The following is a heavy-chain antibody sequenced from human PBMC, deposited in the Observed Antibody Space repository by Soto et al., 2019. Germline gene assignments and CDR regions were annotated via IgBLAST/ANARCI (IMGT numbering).Heavy chain of an antibody. Sequence: QEHLVESGGGVVQPGRSLRLSCAASGFTFTDYAMHWVRQAPGKGLEWVAVIWHDGTKKYYADSVKGRFTISRDKSKNPLYLQMNSLRAEDTGGYYCARPALLITTFDYWGQGTLVTVSS. CDR3: ARPALLITTFDY. D-gene: IGHD4-4*01. CDR2: IWHDGTKK. J-gene: IGHJ4*02. V-gene: IGHV3-33*01. CDR1: GFTFTDYA.